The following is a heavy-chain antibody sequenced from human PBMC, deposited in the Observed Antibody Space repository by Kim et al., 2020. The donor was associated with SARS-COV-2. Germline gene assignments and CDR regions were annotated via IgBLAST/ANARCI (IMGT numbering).Heavy chain of an antibody. CDR1: GYTFTSYG. V-gene: IGHV1-18*04. J-gene: IGHJ6*02. CDR3: ARGEAAAGLVGDYYYNGMDV. CDR2: ISGYNGKT. Sequence: ASVKVSCKASGYTFTSYGVTWVRQAPWQGLEWTGWISGYNGKTNYAQKFQGRVTMTTDTSTSTAYMELRSLRPDDTAVFYCARGEAAAGLVGDYYYNGMDVWGQGNTVTVS. D-gene: IGHD6-13*01.